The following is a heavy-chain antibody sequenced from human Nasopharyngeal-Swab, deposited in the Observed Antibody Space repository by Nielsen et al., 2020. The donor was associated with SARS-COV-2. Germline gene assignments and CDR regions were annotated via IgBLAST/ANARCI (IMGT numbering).Heavy chain of an antibody. CDR3: TTDPRTAYGDYDPPDY. Sequence: GESLKISCAASGFTFSNAWMSWVRQAPGKGLEWVGRIKSKTDGGTTDYAAPVKGRFTISRDDSKNTLYLQMNSPKIEDTAAYYCTTDPRTAYGDYDPPDYWGQGNLVTVSS. V-gene: IGHV3-15*05. CDR1: GFTFSNAW. J-gene: IGHJ4*02. D-gene: IGHD4-17*01. CDR2: IKSKTDGGTT.